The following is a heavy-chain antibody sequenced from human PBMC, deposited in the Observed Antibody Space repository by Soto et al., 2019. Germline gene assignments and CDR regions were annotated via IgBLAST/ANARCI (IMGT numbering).Heavy chain of an antibody. V-gene: IGHV3-30*18. J-gene: IGHJ3*02. CDR1: GFTFSSYG. CDR2: ISYDGSNK. Sequence: QPGGSLRLSCAASGFTFSSYGMHWVRQASGKGLEWVAVISYDGSNKYYADSVKGRFTISRDNSKNTLYLQMNSLRAEDTAVYYCAKDIAQWLVTGDAFDIWGQGTMVTVSS. D-gene: IGHD6-19*01. CDR3: AKDIAQWLVTGDAFDI.